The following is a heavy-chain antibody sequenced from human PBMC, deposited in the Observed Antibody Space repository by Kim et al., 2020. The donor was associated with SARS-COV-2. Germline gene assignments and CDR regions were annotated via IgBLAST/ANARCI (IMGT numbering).Heavy chain of an antibody. CDR1: GGSISSSSYY. CDR2: IYYSGST. V-gene: IGHV4-39*07. CDR3: ARDIISDYYDSSGYIPYNWFDP. D-gene: IGHD3-22*01. Sequence: SETLSLTCTVSGGSISSSSYYWGWIRQPPGKGLEWIGSIYYSGSTYYNPSLKSRVTISVDTSKNQFSLKLSSVTAADTAVYYCARDIISDYYDSSGYIPYNWFDPWGQRTLVTVSS. J-gene: IGHJ5*02.